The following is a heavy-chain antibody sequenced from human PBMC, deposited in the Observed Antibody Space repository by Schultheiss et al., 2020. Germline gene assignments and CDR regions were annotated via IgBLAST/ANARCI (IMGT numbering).Heavy chain of an antibody. CDR1: GDSVTTGDHY. V-gene: IGHV4-61*02. Sequence: QTLSLTCTVSGDSVTTGDHYWSWIRQPAGKGLEWIGRIYTSGSTYYNPSLKSRVTISVDTSKNQFSLKLSSVTAADTAVYYCARGLTSSGWYFFDYWGQGTLVTVSS. J-gene: IGHJ4*02. D-gene: IGHD6-19*01. CDR3: ARGLTSSGWYFFDY. CDR2: IYTSGST.